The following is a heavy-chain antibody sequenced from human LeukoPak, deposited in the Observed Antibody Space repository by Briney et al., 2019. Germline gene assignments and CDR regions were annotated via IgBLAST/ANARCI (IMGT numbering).Heavy chain of an antibody. D-gene: IGHD3-10*01. CDR1: GFTFSSYH. CDR3: ARVSGSGSYYYDF. Sequence: GGSLRLSCAASGFTFSSYHMHWVRQATGKGLEWVSGIGTAGDTYYAGSVKGRFTISRGNAKNSFYLQMNSLGPGDTAVYYCARVSGSGSYYYDFWGQGILVTVSS. CDR2: IGTAGDT. V-gene: IGHV3-13*04. J-gene: IGHJ4*02.